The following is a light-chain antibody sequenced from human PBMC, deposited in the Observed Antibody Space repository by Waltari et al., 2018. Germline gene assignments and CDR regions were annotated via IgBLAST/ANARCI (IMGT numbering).Light chain of an antibody. V-gene: IGKV4-1*01. CDR3: QQYYRTPPT. Sequence: DIVMTQYPDSLAVSLGERATIHCKSSQTVLYSSNKKNFLAWYQQKAGQPPKLLINWASTREFGVPDRFSGSGSGTDFTLTISSLQAEDVAVYYCQQYYRTPPTFGQGTKLEIK. J-gene: IGKJ2*01. CDR2: WAS. CDR1: QTVLYSSNKKNF.